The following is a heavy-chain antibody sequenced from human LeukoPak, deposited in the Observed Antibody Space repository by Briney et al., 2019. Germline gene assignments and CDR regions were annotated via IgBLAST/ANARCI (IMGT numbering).Heavy chain of an antibody. D-gene: IGHD6-13*01. CDR2: IHQSGST. CDR1: GGSINSFNW. Sequence: SGTLSLTCAVSGGSINSFNWWSWVRQSPGKGLQWIGEIHQSGSTNYSPSLKSRVIISVDKSKTQFSLKLRSVTAADTAVYYCAREGGQQLVPFDYWGQGTLVTVSS. J-gene: IGHJ4*02. CDR3: AREGGQQLVPFDY. V-gene: IGHV4-4*02.